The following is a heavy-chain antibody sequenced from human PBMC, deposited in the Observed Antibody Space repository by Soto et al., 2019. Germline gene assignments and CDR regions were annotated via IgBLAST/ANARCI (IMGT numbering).Heavy chain of an antibody. D-gene: IGHD4-4*01. CDR2: TYYRSKWYN. V-gene: IGHV6-1*01. CDR1: GDRVSSNSAA. J-gene: IGHJ4*02. CDR3: ARDLTFYSNYVETFFDY. Sequence: PSQTLSLTCATSGDRVSSNSAAWNWIRQSPSRGLEWLGRTYYRSKWYNDYAVSVKSRITINPDTSKNQFSLQLNSVTPEDTAVYYCARDLTFYSNYVETFFDYWGQGTLVTVSS.